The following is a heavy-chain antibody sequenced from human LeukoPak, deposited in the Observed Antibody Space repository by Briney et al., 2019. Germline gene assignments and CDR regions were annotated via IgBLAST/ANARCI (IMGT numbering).Heavy chain of an antibody. V-gene: IGHV1-46*03. D-gene: IGHD3-3*01. CDR3: ARDPNTIFGVVIGYYFDY. J-gene: IGHJ4*02. CDR2: INPSGGST. CDR1: GYTFTIYY. Sequence: ASVKVSCKASGYTFTIYYMHWVRQAPGQGLEWMGIINPSGGSTSYAQKFQGRVTMTRDTSTSTVYMELSSLRSEDTAVYYCARDPNTIFGVVIGYYFDYWGQGTLVTVSS.